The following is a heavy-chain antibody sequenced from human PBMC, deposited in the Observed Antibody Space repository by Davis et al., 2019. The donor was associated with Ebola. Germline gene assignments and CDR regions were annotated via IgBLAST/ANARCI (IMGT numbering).Heavy chain of an antibody. CDR2: INHSGST. Sequence: SETLSLTCAVYGESFSGYYWSWIRQPPGKGLEWIGEINHSGSTNYNPSLKSRVTISVDTSKNQFSLKLSSVTAADTAVYYCAKAAPGPGYDDAFDIWGQGTMVTVSS. V-gene: IGHV4-34*01. D-gene: IGHD5-12*01. J-gene: IGHJ3*02. CDR1: GESFSGYY. CDR3: AKAAPGPGYDDAFDI.